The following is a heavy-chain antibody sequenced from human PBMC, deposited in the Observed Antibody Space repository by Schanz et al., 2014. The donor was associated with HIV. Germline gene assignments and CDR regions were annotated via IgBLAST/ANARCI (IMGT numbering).Heavy chain of an antibody. Sequence: QVQLVESGGGVVQPGRSLRLSCAASGFTFDNYGMHWVRQAPGKGLEWVAVISYDGTKKHYADSVNGRFTISRDNSKNTLSLQMTALRTEDTAIYYCAKPEYDSRGNSQSHFDYWGQGTLVTVSS. V-gene: IGHV3-30*18. D-gene: IGHD3-22*01. CDR2: ISYDGTKK. CDR3: AKPEYDSRGNSQSHFDY. CDR1: GFTFDNYG. J-gene: IGHJ4*02.